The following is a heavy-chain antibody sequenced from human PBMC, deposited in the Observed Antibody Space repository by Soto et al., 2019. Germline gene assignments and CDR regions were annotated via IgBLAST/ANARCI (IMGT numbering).Heavy chain of an antibody. J-gene: IGHJ3*02. D-gene: IGHD2-8*02. CDR3: ASSGLLAGAFDI. Sequence: QLQLQESGPGLVKPSETLSLTCTVSGGSISSSSYYWGWIRQPPGKGLEWIGSIYYSGSTYYNPSLKSRVTISVDTSTNQFSLKMSSVTAADTAVYYCASSGLLAGAFDIWGQGTMVTVSS. CDR1: GGSISSSSYY. CDR2: IYYSGST. V-gene: IGHV4-39*01.